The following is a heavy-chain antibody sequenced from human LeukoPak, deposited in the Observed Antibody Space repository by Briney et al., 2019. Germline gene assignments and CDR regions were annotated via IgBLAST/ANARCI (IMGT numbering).Heavy chain of an antibody. CDR3: ARVVDFPTTFDY. CDR2: IYYSGGT. CDR1: GGSISSGDYY. D-gene: IGHD2-21*01. J-gene: IGHJ4*02. V-gene: IGHV4-30-4*08. Sequence: SETLSLTCTVSGGSISSGDYYWSWIRQPPGKGLEWIGYIYYSGGTHYNPSLKSRVTISVDTSKNQFSLKLSSVTAADTAVYYCARVVDFPTTFDYWGQGTLVTVSS.